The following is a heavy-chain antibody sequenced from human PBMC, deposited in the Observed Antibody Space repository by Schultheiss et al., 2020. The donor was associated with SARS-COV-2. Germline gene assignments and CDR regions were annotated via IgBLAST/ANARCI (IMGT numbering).Heavy chain of an antibody. Sequence: SQTLSLTCAVYGGSFSGYYWSWIRQPPGKGLEWIGYIYYSGSTYYNPSLKSRVTISVDTSKNQFSLKLSSVTAADTAVYYCARGGSGVGGYFDYWGQGTLVTVSS. CDR3: ARGGSGVGGYFDY. D-gene: IGHD3-16*01. J-gene: IGHJ4*02. V-gene: IGHV4-34*09. CDR2: IYYSGST. CDR1: GGSFSGYY.